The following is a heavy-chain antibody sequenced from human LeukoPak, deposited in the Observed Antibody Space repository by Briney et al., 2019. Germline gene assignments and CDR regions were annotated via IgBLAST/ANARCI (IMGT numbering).Heavy chain of an antibody. J-gene: IGHJ4*02. CDR1: GFMFSGYW. V-gene: IGHV3-7*04. Sequence: GGSLRLSCAASGFMFSGYWMSWVRQAPGKGLEWVANINQDGSEKYYVDSVKGRFTISRDNSKNSLFFEMNSLRVEDTSVYYCARDFRNSGWGSDYWGQGTLVTVSS. CDR2: INQDGSEK. CDR3: ARDFRNSGWGSDY. D-gene: IGHD6-19*01.